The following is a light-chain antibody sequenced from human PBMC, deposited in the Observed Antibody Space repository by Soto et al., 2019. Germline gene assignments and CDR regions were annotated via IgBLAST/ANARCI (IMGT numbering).Light chain of an antibody. CDR1: NIGSKS. V-gene: IGLV3-21*04. CDR3: QVWDSSSDHYV. Sequence: SYELTQPPSVSVAPGKTARITCGGNNIGSKSVHWYQQKPGQAPVLVIYYDSDRPSGIPERFSGSNSGNTATLTISRVEAVYEADYYCQVWDSSSDHYVFGTGTKVTVL. CDR2: YDS. J-gene: IGLJ1*01.